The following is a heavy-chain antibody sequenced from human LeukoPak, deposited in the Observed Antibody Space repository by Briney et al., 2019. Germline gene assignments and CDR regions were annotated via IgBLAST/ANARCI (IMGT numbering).Heavy chain of an antibody. J-gene: IGHJ4*02. Sequence: GGSLRLSCVASGFAVSSNRMNWVRQAPGKGLEWVSIIYIAGTTHYADSVKGRFTISRDNSINTVYLQMNSLRAEDTAVYYCARDSNSHYYFDYWGQGTLVTVSS. CDR3: ARDSNSHYYFDY. V-gene: IGHV3-53*01. CDR1: GFAVSSNR. CDR2: IYIAGTT. D-gene: IGHD2-2*01.